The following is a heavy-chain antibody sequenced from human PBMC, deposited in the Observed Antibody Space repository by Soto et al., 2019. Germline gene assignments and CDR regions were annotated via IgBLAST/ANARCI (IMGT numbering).Heavy chain of an antibody. D-gene: IGHD3-10*01. J-gene: IGHJ4*01. CDR1: GYTFTSYG. CDR3: GRDPNGSTDFDY. V-gene: IGHV1-18*01. CDR2: IDAYNGNT. Sequence: GASVKVSCKTSGYTFTSYGISWVRQAPGQGLEWMGWIDAYNGNTNYVQMLQGRVTMTTDTSTSTAYMELRSLRSDDTAVYYCGRDPNGSTDFDYWGQGTLVTVSS.